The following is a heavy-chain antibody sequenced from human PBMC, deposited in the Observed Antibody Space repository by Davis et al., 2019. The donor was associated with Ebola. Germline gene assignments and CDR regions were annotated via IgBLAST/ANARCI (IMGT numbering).Heavy chain of an antibody. CDR2: IRFDGSEK. V-gene: IGHV3-30*02. CDR1: GFTFSTFG. CDR3: AKGHVAGYY. D-gene: IGHD3-9*01. Sequence: GESLKISCSASGFTFSTFGMFWVRQAPGKGLEWVAFIRFDGSEKYYADSVKGRFTISRENSKATLDLQMNSLRAEDTAVYYCAKGHVAGYYWGQGNLVTVSS. J-gene: IGHJ4*02.